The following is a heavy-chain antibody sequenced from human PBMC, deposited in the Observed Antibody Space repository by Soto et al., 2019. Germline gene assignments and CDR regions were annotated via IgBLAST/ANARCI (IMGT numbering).Heavy chain of an antibody. J-gene: IGHJ4*02. CDR2: INAGNGNT. CDR3: ARPAEGGYNYGY. Sequence: QVQLVQSGAEVKKPGASVKVSCKASGYTFTSYAMHWVRQAPGQRLEWMGWINAGNGNTKYSQKFQGRVTITRDTSASTAYMEPSSLRSEATAVYYCARPAEGGYNYGYWGQGTLVTVSS. CDR1: GYTFTSYA. D-gene: IGHD5-12*01. V-gene: IGHV1-3*01.